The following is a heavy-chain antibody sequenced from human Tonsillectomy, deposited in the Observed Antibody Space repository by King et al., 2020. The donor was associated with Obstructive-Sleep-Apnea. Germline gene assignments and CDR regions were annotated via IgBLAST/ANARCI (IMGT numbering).Heavy chain of an antibody. V-gene: IGHV4-31*03. CDR3: ARDRAEGSGSYYNWFDP. CDR1: GGSISSGGYY. J-gene: IGHJ5*02. CDR2: IYYSGST. D-gene: IGHD3-10*01. Sequence: QLQESGPGLVKPSQTLSLTCTVSGGSISSGGYYWSWIRQHPGEGLEWIGYIYYSGSTYYNPSLKSRVTISVDTSKNQFSLKLGSVTAADTAVYYCARDRAEGSGSYYNWFDPWGQGTLVTVSS.